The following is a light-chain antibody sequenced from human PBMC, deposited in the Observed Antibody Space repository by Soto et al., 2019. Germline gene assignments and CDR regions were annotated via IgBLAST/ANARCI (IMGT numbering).Light chain of an antibody. CDR2: GAS. V-gene: IGKV3-15*01. Sequence: EIVLTQSPGTLSSSPGERATLSCRASQSVSRTYLAWYQQKPGQAPRLLIYGASTRATGIPARFSGSGSGTEFTLTISSLQSEDFAVYYCQQYYDWPITFGQGTRLEIK. J-gene: IGKJ5*01. CDR3: QQYYDWPIT. CDR1: QSVSRTY.